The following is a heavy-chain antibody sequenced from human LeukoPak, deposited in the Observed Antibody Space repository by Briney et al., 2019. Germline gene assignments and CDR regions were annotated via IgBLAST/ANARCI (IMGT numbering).Heavy chain of an antibody. V-gene: IGHV4-39*01. D-gene: IGHD5-12*01. CDR2: IYYSGST. CDR3: ARHIRGGSKDVDIVAMTYAIDY. Sequence: PSETLSLTCTVSGGSISSSSYYWGWIRQPPGKGLEWIGSIYYSGSTYYNPSLKSRVTISVDTSKNQFSLKLSSVTAADTAVYYCARHIRGGSKDVDIVAMTYAIDYWGQGTLVTVSS. CDR1: GGSISSSSYY. J-gene: IGHJ4*02.